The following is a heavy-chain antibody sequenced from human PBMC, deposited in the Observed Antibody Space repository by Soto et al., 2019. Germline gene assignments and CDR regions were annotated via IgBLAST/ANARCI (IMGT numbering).Heavy chain of an antibody. CDR2: IYPGDADT. D-gene: IGHD6-19*01. CDR3: ARKNGIAVAGGDYYYYYGMDV. V-gene: IGHV5-51*01. CDR1: DYSFNTYW. Sequence: GESLKISCNGSDYSFNTYWIAWMRQMPGQGLEWMGIIYPGDADTRYSPSFQGQVTISADKSISTAYLQWSSLKASDTAMYYCARKNGIAVAGGDYYYYYGMDVWGQGTMVTVSS. J-gene: IGHJ6*02.